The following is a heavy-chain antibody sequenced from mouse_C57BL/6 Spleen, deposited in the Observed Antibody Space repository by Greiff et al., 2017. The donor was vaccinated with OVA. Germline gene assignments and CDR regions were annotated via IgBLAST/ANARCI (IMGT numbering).Heavy chain of an antibody. CDR2: ISSGGDYI. Sequence: EVMLVESGEGLVKPGGSLKLSCAASGFTFSSYAMSWVRQTPEKRLEWVAYISSGGDYIYYADTVKGRFTISRDNARNTLYLQMSSLKSEDTAMYYCTRGATTVVDWYFDVWGTGTTVTVSS. J-gene: IGHJ1*03. D-gene: IGHD1-1*01. CDR3: TRGATTVVDWYFDV. V-gene: IGHV5-9-1*02. CDR1: GFTFSSYA.